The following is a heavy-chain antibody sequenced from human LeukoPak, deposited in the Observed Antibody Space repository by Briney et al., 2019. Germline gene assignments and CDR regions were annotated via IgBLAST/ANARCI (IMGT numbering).Heavy chain of an antibody. Sequence: GGSLRLSCAASGFTFSSYWMTWVRQAPGKELEWVANINEDGSEKYYVDSVKGRFTISRDNSKNTLYLQMNSLRAEDTAVYYCAKDMLAGTTPRTDFWGQGTLVTVSS. D-gene: IGHD6-13*01. CDR3: AKDMLAGTTPRTDF. CDR1: GFTFSSYW. CDR2: INEDGSEK. J-gene: IGHJ4*02. V-gene: IGHV3-7*03.